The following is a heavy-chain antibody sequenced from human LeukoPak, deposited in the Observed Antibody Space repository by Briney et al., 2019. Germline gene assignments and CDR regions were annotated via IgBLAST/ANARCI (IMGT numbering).Heavy chain of an antibody. D-gene: IGHD3-10*01. V-gene: IGHV3-23*01. Sequence: GGSLRLSCAASGFXFSSFAIHWVRQAPGKGLEWVSALSGSGATTYYADSVKGRFAISRDNAKNTLYLQMNRLRAEDTAVYYCAKDRGAGYYQRLRYFDDWGQGTLVTVSS. CDR3: AKDRGAGYYQRLRYFDD. CDR1: GFXFSSFA. CDR2: LSGSGATT. J-gene: IGHJ4*02.